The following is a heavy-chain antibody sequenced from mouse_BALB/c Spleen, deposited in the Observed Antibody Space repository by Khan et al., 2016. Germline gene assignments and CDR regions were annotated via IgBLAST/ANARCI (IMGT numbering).Heavy chain of an antibody. CDR3: GREEKAMDY. CDR1: GFTFSSYA. Sequence: EVELVEPGGGLVKTGGSLKFSCAASGFTFSSYAMSWVRQTPEKGLEWVASISSRGTTYYPDSVTARFTIFRDDSRNVVYIQMNSLSSEDTAIDYCGREEKAMDYWGQGTSVTVSS. CDR2: ISSRGTT. V-gene: IGHV5-6-5*01. J-gene: IGHJ4*01.